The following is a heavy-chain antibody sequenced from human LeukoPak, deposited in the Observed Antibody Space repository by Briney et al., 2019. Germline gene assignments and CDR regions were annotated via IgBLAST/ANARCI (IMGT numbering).Heavy chain of an antibody. V-gene: IGHV3-23*01. J-gene: IGHJ4*02. CDR2: IRGSGGGT. CDR3: ARTVGSGGYYIYYFDS. Sequence: PGGSLRLSCAASGFTFSSYAMSWVRQAPGKGPEWVSTIRGSGGGTHYTDSETGRFTISRDNSKNTLFLQMNSLRAEDTAVYYCARTVGSGGYYIYYFDSWGQGTLVTVSS. CDR1: GFTFSSYA. D-gene: IGHD3-22*01.